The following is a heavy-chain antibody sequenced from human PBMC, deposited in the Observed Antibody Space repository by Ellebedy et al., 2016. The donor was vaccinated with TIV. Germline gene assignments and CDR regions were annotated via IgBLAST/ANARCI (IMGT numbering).Heavy chain of an antibody. CDR2: IWYDGSHK. V-gene: IGHV3-33*01. CDR1: GSIFSTSG. D-gene: IGHD6-25*01. CDR3: ARDGGDY. J-gene: IGHJ4*02. Sequence: GGSLRLXXAASGSIFSTSGMDWVRQAPGKGLEWVAVIWYDGSHKNYPDSVKGRFTISRDNSKSTLYLQMNNLRAEDTAVYYCARDGGDYWGQGTLVTVSS.